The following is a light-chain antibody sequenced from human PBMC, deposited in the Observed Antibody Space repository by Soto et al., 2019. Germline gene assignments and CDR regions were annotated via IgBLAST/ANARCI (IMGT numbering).Light chain of an antibody. Sequence: QSVLTQPASVSGSPGQSITISCTGTSSDVGGYDSVSWYQQHPGKAPKLMIYDVTNRPSGVSNRFSGSKSGNTASLTISGLQAEDEADYYCISYASINTYVFGTGPKVTVL. V-gene: IGLV2-14*01. CDR3: ISYASINTYV. CDR1: SSDVGGYDS. CDR2: DVT. J-gene: IGLJ1*01.